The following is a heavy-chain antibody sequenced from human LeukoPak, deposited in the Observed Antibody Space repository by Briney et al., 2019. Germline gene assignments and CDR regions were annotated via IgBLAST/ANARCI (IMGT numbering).Heavy chain of an antibody. CDR1: GFTFSIYG. Sequence: GGSLRLSCAASGFTFSIYGMHWVRQAPGKGLEWVAVISYDGSNKNYADSVKGRFTISRDNSKNTLYLQMNSLRAEDTAVFYCAKDLTGQLKRRDLDYWGQGTLVTVFS. J-gene: IGHJ4*02. CDR2: ISYDGSNK. CDR3: AKDLTGQLKRRDLDY. D-gene: IGHD1-1*01. V-gene: IGHV3-30*18.